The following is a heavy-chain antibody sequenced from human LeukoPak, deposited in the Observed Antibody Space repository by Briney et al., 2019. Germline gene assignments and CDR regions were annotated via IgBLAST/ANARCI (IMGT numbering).Heavy chain of an antibody. D-gene: IGHD1-26*01. CDR2: ISDSSSSI. Sequence: GGSLRLSCAASGFTFSSYAMHWVRQAPGKGLEWVSYISDSSSSIYYADSVKGRFTVSRDNAKNSLYLQMNSLRDQDTAVYYCAIDAWELPLDAFDIWGQGTLVTVSS. J-gene: IGHJ3*02. CDR3: AIDAWELPLDAFDI. V-gene: IGHV3-48*02. CDR1: GFTFSSYA.